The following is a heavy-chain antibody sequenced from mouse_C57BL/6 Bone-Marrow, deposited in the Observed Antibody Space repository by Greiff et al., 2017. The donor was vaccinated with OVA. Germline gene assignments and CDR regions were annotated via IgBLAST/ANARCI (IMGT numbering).Heavy chain of an antibody. V-gene: IGHV1-62-2*01. J-gene: IGHJ3*01. CDR2: FYPGSGSL. CDR1: GYTFTEYT. Sequence: VQRVESGAELVKPGASVKLSCKASGYTFTEYTIHWVKPRSGQGLEWIGWFYPGSGSLKYNEKFKDKATLNADKSSSTVYMELSRLASDDSAVSFCARHADDDGSRQAWFAYWGQGTLVTVSA. D-gene: IGHD1-1*01. CDR3: ARHADDDGSRQAWFAY.